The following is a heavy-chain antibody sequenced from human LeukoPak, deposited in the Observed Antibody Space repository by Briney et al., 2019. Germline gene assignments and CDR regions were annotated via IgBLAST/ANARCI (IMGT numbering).Heavy chain of an antibody. CDR3: ARHQSYGSGTYYAPFDN. J-gene: IGHJ4*02. CDR1: GYSISSGYY. CDR2: IYHSGST. Sequence: SETLSLTCAVSGYSISSGYYWGWIRQPPRKGREWIGSIYHSGSTYYNPSLKSRVTISVDTSRNQFSLKLSSVTAADTAVYYCARHQSYGSGTYYAPFDNWGQGILVTVSS. D-gene: IGHD3-10*01. V-gene: IGHV4-38-2*01.